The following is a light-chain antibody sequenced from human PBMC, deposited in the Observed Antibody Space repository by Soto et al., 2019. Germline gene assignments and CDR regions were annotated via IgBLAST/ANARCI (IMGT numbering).Light chain of an antibody. CDR3: SSYTSTSTLIV. CDR2: GVT. J-gene: IGLJ1*01. V-gene: IGLV2-14*01. CDR1: SSDVGAYNY. Sequence: QSALTQPASVSGSPGQSITISCTGTSSDVGAYNYVSWYQQLPGTAPKLMIYGVTNRPSGVSNRFSGSKSGNTASLTISGLQAEDEADYYCSSYTSTSTLIVFGTGTKVTVL.